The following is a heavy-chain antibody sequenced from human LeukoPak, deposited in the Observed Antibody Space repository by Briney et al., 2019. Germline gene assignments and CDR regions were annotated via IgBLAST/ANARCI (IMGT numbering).Heavy chain of an antibody. CDR3: ARVSAADGLGIYYNRVIGATLYY. Sequence: ASVKVSCKASGYTFTSYAMNWVRQAPGQGLEWMGWINTNTGNPTYAQGFTGRFVFSLDTSVNTAYLQIRGLKAEDTAVYFCARVSAADGLGIYYNRVIGATLYYWGKGTLVTVSS. J-gene: IGHJ4*02. CDR2: INTNTGNP. D-gene: IGHD3-10*01. V-gene: IGHV7-4-1*02. CDR1: GYTFTSYA.